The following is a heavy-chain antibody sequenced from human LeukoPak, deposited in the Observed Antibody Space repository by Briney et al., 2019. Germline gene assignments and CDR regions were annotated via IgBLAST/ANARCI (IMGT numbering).Heavy chain of an antibody. Sequence: GGSLRLSCAASGFTVSSNYMSWVRQAAGKGLEWVSLISGSGGGTYYADSVEGRFTISRDNSKNTLYLQMNSLRAEDTAVYYCAKSAHDYAHYGAEYFQHWGQGTLVTVSS. CDR2: ISGSGGGT. D-gene: IGHD4-17*01. V-gene: IGHV3-53*05. CDR1: GFTVSSNY. J-gene: IGHJ1*01. CDR3: AKSAHDYAHYGAEYFQH.